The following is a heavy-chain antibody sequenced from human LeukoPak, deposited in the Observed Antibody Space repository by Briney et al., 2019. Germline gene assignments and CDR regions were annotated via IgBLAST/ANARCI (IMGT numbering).Heavy chain of an antibody. Sequence: ASVKVSCKASGYTFTSYDINWVRQAPGQGLEWMGWINPNSGGTNYAQKFQGRVTMTRDTSISTAYMELSRLRSDDTAVYYCARQWLRTEGDDAFDIWGQGTMVTVSS. V-gene: IGHV1-2*02. D-gene: IGHD5-12*01. CDR3: ARQWLRTEGDDAFDI. CDR1: GYTFTSYD. CDR2: INPNSGGT. J-gene: IGHJ3*02.